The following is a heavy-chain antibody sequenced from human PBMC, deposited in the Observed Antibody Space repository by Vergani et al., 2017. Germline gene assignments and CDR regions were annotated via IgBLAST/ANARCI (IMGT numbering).Heavy chain of an antibody. CDR1: GDSINSRSYY. J-gene: IGHJ2*01. CDR3: ASLNDYADSTSHFRARSFDF. Sequence: QVQLQESGPGLVKASETLSLTCTVSGDSINSRSYYWGWIRQPPGKGLEWIGSIYNSGNGDSSSSLKSRVTISADTSKNQFSLRLTSVTAADTAVYYCASLNDYADSTSHFRARSFDFWGRGTLVTVPS. CDR2: IYNSGNG. V-gene: IGHV4-39*01. D-gene: IGHD3-16*01.